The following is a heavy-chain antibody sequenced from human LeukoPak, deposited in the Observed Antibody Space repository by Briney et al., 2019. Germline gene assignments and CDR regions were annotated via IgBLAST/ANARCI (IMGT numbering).Heavy chain of an antibody. CDR1: GYSFTSYW. CDR3: ARQTGSYYGIGGNYFDY. D-gene: IGHD1-26*01. Sequence: GESLKISCQGSGYSFTSYWIVWVRQMPGKGLEWMGIIYPGDSDTRYSPSFQGQVTISADKSISTAYLQWSSLKASDTAMYYCARQTGSYYGIGGNYFDYWGQGTLVTVSS. J-gene: IGHJ4*02. CDR2: IYPGDSDT. V-gene: IGHV5-51*01.